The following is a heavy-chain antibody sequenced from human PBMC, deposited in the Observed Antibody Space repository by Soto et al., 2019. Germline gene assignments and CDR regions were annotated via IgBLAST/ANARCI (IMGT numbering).Heavy chain of an antibody. J-gene: IGHJ5*02. CDR1: GGTFSSYA. CDR3: ARDPTCSSTSCYAPANWFDP. D-gene: IGHD2-2*01. V-gene: IGHV1-69*13. CDR2: IIPIFGTA. Sequence: ASVKVSCKASGGTFSSYAISWVRQAPGQGLEWMGGIIPIFGTANYAQKSQGRVTITADESTSTAYMELSSLRSEDTAVYYCARDPTCSSTSCYAPANWFDPWGQGTLVTVSS.